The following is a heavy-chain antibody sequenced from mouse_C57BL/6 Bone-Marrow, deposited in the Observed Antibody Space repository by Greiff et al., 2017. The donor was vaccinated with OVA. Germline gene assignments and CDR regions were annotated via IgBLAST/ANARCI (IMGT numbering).Heavy chain of an antibody. CDR2: IDPENGDT. CDR1: GFNIKDDY. V-gene: IGHV14-4*01. J-gene: IGHJ2*01. CDR3: TTKEAHFDY. Sequence: VQLKESGAELVRPGASVKLSCTASGFNIKDDYMHWVKQRPEQGLEWIGWIDPENGDTEYASKFQGKATITADTSSNTAYLQLSSLTSEDTAVYYCTTKEAHFDYWGQGTTLTVSS.